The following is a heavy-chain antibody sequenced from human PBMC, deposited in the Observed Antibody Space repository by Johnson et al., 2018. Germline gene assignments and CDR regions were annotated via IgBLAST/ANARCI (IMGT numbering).Heavy chain of an antibody. V-gene: IGHV1-46*01. Sequence: QVQLVESGAEVKKPGASVKVSCKASGYTFTSYYMHWVRQAPGQGLEWMGIINPSGGSTSYAQKFQGRVTMTRDTSTSTVYMELSSLRSEDTAVYYCARSIVASYPPYYMDVWGKGTTVTVSS. CDR3: ARSIVASYPPYYMDV. J-gene: IGHJ6*03. CDR2: INPSGGST. D-gene: IGHD6-13*01. CDR1: GYTFTSYY.